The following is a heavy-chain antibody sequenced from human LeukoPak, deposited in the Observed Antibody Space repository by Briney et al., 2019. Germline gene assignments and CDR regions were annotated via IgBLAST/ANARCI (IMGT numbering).Heavy chain of an antibody. CDR3: ARAAYYYDSSGYYSFDY. Sequence: GGSLRLSCAASGFTFSSYAMPRVRQAPGKGLEWVAVISYDGSNKYYADSVKGRFTISRDNSKNTLYLQMNSLRAEDTAVYYCARAAYYYDSSGYYSFDYWGQGTLVTVSS. CDR2: ISYDGSNK. J-gene: IGHJ4*02. CDR1: GFTFSSYA. D-gene: IGHD3-22*01. V-gene: IGHV3-30-3*01.